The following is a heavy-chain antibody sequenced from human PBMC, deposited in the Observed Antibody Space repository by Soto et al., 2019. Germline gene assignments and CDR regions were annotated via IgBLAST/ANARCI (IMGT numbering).Heavy chain of an antibody. CDR1: GFTLNNYC. CDR2: INSDGSEK. D-gene: IGHD2-15*01. V-gene: IGHV3-7*02. Sequence: EVHLVESGGGLVQPGGSLRLSCVASGFTLNNYCMTWVRQAPGKGLEWVANINSDGSEKNYVDSVKGRFTISRDNANNLLSLQMNSLRVEDTGLYYCARGRQVAVWGQGTLVIVSS. CDR3: ARGRQVAV. J-gene: IGHJ4*02.